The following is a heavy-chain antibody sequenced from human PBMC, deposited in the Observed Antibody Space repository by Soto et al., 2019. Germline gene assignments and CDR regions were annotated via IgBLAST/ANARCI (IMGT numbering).Heavy chain of an antibody. CDR3: GKLRTGYALYYFDF. V-gene: IGHV3-23*01. J-gene: IGHJ4*02. CDR1: GFTFSEYG. Sequence: EGQLLESGGGLVQPGGSLRLSCAASGFTFSEYGMAWVRQAPGKGLEWISGISGSGGATYYADSVQGRFTISKDFSKNTLYLQMSGLRAEDTAVYYCGKLRTGYALYYFDFWGQGAVVTVSS. D-gene: IGHD3-9*01. CDR2: ISGSGGAT.